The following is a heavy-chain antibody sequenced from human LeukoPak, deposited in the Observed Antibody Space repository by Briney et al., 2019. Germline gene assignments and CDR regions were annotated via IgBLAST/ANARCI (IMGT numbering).Heavy chain of an antibody. V-gene: IGHV1-2*02. Sequence: ASVKVSCEASGYTFTGYYMHWVRQAPGQGLEWMGWSNPNSGGTNYAQQFQGRVTMTRDTSISTAYMELSRLRSDDTAVYYFASAGIGLGELSSLDYWGQGTVVTVSS. D-gene: IGHD3-16*02. CDR1: GYTFTGYY. CDR2: SNPNSGGT. J-gene: IGHJ4*02. CDR3: ASAGIGLGELSSLDY.